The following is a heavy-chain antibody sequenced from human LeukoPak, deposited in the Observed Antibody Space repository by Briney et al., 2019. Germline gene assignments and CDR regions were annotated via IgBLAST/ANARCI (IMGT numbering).Heavy chain of an antibody. CDR2: IYHSGST. V-gene: IGHV4-38-2*02. CDR1: GYSISSGYY. J-gene: IGHJ6*03. Sequence: PSETLSLTCTVSGYSISSGYYWGWIRQPPGKGLEWIGSIYHSGSTYYNPSLRSRVTISVDTSKNQFSLKLSSVTAADTAVYYCARVSSSWGDYYYYYYMDVWGKGTTVTISS. D-gene: IGHD6-13*01. CDR3: ARVSSSWGDYYYYYYMDV.